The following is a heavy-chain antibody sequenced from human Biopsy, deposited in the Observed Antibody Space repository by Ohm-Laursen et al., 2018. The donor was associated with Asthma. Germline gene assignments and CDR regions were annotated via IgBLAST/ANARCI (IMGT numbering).Heavy chain of an antibody. J-gene: IGHJ4*02. Sequence: SLRLSCTASGFTFSSYAMSWVRQAPGKGLEWVSAISGSGGSTYYADSVKGRFTISRDNSKNTLYLQMNSLRAEYTAVYYCAKDKRYSGSYFDYWGQGTLVTVSS. CDR1: GFTFSSYA. CDR3: AKDKRYSGSYFDY. D-gene: IGHD1-26*01. CDR2: ISGSGGST. V-gene: IGHV3-23*01.